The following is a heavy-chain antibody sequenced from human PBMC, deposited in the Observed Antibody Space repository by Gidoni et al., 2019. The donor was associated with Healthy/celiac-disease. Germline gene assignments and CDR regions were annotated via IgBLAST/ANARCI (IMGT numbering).Heavy chain of an antibody. CDR3: ARVSPSDIAAAGLFGMDV. CDR2: INHSGST. V-gene: IGHV4-34*01. J-gene: IGHJ6*02. D-gene: IGHD6-13*01. CDR1: GESFSGYY. Sequence: QVQLQQWGAGLLKPSETLSLTCAVYGESFSGYYWSWSRQPPGKGLEWIGEINHSGSTNYNPSLKRRVTISVDTSKNQFSLKLSSVTAADTAVYYCARVSPSDIAAAGLFGMDVWGQGTTVTVSS.